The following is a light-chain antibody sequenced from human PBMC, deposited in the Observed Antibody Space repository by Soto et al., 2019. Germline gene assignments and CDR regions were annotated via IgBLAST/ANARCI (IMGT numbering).Light chain of an antibody. J-gene: IGLJ2*01. CDR3: LLTYSGARV. Sequence: QAVVAQEPSLTVSPGGTVTLTCGSSTGAVTTDHFPYWFQQKPGQAPRTLIYDTNNKYSWTPARFSGSLLGDKAALTLSGAQPEDEADYYCLLTYSGARVFGGGTKVTVL. V-gene: IGLV7-46*01. CDR1: TGAVTTDHF. CDR2: DTN.